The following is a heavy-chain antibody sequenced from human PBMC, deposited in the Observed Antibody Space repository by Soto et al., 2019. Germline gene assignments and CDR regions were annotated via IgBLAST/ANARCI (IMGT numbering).Heavy chain of an antibody. Sequence: QVQLQESGPGLVKPSGTLSLTCAVSGGSISSSNWWRWVRQPPGKGLEWIGEIYHSGSTNYNPSLKSRVTISVDKSKNQVALKRSSVTAADTAVYYCARGRLHGMIYRSCFDYWGQGTLVTVSS. CDR2: IYHSGST. CDR1: GGSISSSNW. CDR3: ARGRLHGMIYRSCFDY. D-gene: IGHD2-15*01. V-gene: IGHV4-4*02. J-gene: IGHJ4*02.